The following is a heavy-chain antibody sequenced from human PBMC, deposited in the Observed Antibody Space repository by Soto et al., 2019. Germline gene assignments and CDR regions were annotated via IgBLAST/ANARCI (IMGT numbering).Heavy chain of an antibody. CDR3: ARTFRGYSYGYFDWFDP. J-gene: IGHJ5*02. CDR2: IYYSGST. D-gene: IGHD5-18*01. Sequence: ADTLYLTCTVPGGSVSSGSYYWSWIRQPPGKGLEWIGYIYYSGSTNYNPSLKSRVTISVDTSKNQFSLKLSSVTAADTAVYYCARTFRGYSYGYFDWFDPWGXGSLVTVS. V-gene: IGHV4-61*01. CDR1: GGSVSSGSYY.